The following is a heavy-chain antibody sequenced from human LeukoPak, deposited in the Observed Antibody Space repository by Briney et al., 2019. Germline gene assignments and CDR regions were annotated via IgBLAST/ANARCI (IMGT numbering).Heavy chain of an antibody. D-gene: IGHD4-23*01. CDR1: GVSMNSYY. Sequence: SETLSLTCTVSGVSMNSYYWSWLRQPPGKDLECIGYIYYSGNINYNPSLKSRVTMSLDTSKNQFSLKLTSATAADTAIYYCARGARTPDCWGQGALVTVSS. CDR2: IYYSGNI. V-gene: IGHV4-59*01. CDR3: ARGARTPDC. J-gene: IGHJ4*02.